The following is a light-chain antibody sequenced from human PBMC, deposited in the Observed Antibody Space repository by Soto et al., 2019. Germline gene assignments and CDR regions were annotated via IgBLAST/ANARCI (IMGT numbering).Light chain of an antibody. CDR3: GTWDSSLSVGV. CDR1: SSNIGAGYD. Sequence: QSVLTQPPSVSGAPGQRVTISCTGSSSNIGAGYDVHWYQQLPGTAPKLLIYGNSNRPSGVPDRFSGSKSGTSASLAITGLQAEDEADYYCGTWDSSLSVGVFGGGTKVTVL. J-gene: IGLJ2*01. V-gene: IGLV1-40*01. CDR2: GNS.